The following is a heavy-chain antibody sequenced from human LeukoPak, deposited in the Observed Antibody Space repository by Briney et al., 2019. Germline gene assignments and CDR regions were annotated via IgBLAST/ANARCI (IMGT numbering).Heavy chain of an antibody. CDR3: ARGRYSSSWKDH. CDR1: GFTFSSYA. CDR2: MGSDGNKK. V-gene: IGHV3-33*01. J-gene: IGHJ4*02. D-gene: IGHD6-13*01. Sequence: GGSLRLSCAASGFTFSSYAMHWVRQAPGKGLEWVALMGSDGNKKYYADSVKGRFTISRDNSNNTLYLQMNSLRAEDTAVYYCARGRYSSSWKDHWGQGTLVTVSS.